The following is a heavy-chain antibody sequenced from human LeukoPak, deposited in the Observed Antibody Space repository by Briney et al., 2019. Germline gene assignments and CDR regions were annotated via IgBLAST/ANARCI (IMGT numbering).Heavy chain of an antibody. CDR1: GYTFTSYD. J-gene: IGHJ6*03. Sequence: ASVKVSCKASGYTFTSYDINWVRQATGQGLEWMGWMNPNSGNTGYAQKFQGRVTITRNTSISTAYMELSSLRSEDTAVYYCARGQSSGWQILAYYYYYMDVWGKGTTVTVSS. D-gene: IGHD6-19*01. V-gene: IGHV1-8*03. CDR2: MNPNSGNT. CDR3: ARGQSSGWQILAYYYYYMDV.